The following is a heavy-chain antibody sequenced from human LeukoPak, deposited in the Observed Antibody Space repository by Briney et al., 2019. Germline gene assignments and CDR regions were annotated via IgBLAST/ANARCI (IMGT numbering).Heavy chain of an antibody. Sequence: QSGGSLRLSCAASGFTFSSYAMSWVRQAPGKGLEWVSAISGSGGSTYYADSVKGRFTISRDNSKNTLYLQMNSLRAEDTAVYYCARDSSRASSLGFDFDYWGQGTLVTVSS. V-gene: IGHV3-23*01. J-gene: IGHJ4*02. CDR2: ISGSGGST. CDR3: ARDSSRASSLGFDFDY. D-gene: IGHD3-10*01. CDR1: GFTFSSYA.